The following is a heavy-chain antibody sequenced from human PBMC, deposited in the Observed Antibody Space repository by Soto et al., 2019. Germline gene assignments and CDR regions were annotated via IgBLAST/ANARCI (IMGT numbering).Heavy chain of an antibody. CDR3: ASGSGDFWSGYPTPPDY. Sequence: PGGSLRLSCAASGFTFSSYWMHWVRQAPGKGLVWVSRINSDGSSTSYADSVKGRFTISRDNAKNTLYLRMNSLRAEDTAVYYCASGSGDFWSGYPTPPDYWGQGTLVTVSS. CDR2: INSDGSST. D-gene: IGHD3-3*01. V-gene: IGHV3-74*01. CDR1: GFTFSSYW. J-gene: IGHJ4*02.